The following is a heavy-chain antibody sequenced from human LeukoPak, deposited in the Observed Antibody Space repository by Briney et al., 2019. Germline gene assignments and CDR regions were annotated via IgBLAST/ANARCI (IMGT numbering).Heavy chain of an antibody. CDR3: AKGEWLRPTTGSFGY. CDR1: GFTFSSYY. V-gene: IGHV3-23*01. D-gene: IGHD5-12*01. J-gene: IGHJ4*02. Sequence: PGGSLRLSCAASGFTFSSYYMSWIRQAPGKGLEWVSYISGSGGSIYYADSVKGRFTISRDNSKNTLYLQMNSLRAEDTAVYYCAKGEWLRPTTGSFGYWGQGTLVTVSS. CDR2: ISGSGGSI.